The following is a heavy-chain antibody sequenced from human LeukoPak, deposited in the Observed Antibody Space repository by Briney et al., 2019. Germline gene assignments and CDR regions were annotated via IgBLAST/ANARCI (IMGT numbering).Heavy chain of an antibody. D-gene: IGHD5-24*01. V-gene: IGHV6-1*01. CDR3: ARARWLQLLGDY. CDR2: TYYRSKWYY. Sequence: SQTLSLTCAISGDSVSSNSAAWNWIRQSPSRGLEWLGRTYYRSKWYYDYATSVKGRITINPDTSKNQFSLQLSSVTSEDTAVYYCARARWLQLLGDYWGQGTLVTVSS. J-gene: IGHJ4*02. CDR1: GDSVSSNSAA.